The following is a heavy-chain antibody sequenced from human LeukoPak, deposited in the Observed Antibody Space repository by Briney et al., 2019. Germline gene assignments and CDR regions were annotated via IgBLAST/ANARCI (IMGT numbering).Heavy chain of an antibody. CDR1: GFTFSSYA. V-gene: IGHV3-23*01. J-gene: IGHJ4*02. CDR2: ISGSGGST. D-gene: IGHD3-9*01. Sequence: PGGSLRLSCAASGFTFSSYAMSWVRQAPGKGLEWVSAISGSGGSTYHADSVKGRFTISRDNSKNTLYLQMNSLRAEDTAVYYCAKDWGYDILTGYYLGDYWGQGTLVTVSS. CDR3: AKDWGYDILTGYYLGDY.